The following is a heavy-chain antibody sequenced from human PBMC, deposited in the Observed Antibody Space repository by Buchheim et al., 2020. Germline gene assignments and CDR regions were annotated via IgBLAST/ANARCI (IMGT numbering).Heavy chain of an antibody. D-gene: IGHD2-8*02. Sequence: EVQLVESGGGLVQPGGSLRLSCVASGFTFSDHFMDWVRQAPGKGPEWVGRTRNKANSYSTEYTASVKGRFIVSRDDSRNSLYLQMNSLKAEDTAVYYCARDRTGGSFDYWGQG. CDR1: GFTFSDHF. CDR3: ARDRTGGSFDY. CDR2: TRNKANSYST. J-gene: IGHJ4*02. V-gene: IGHV3-72*01.